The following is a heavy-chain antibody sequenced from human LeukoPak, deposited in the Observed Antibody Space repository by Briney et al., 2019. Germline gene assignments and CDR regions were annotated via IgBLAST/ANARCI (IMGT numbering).Heavy chain of an antibody. J-gene: IGHJ5*02. Sequence: SETLSLTCAVSGGSISSSNWWSWVRQPPGKGLEWIGSIYDSGSTYYNPSLKSRVAISVDTSKNQFSLKLNSVTAADTAVYYCARHYGPWGQGTLVTVSS. CDR2: IYDSGST. CDR3: ARHYGP. D-gene: IGHD3-10*01. V-gene: IGHV4-39*01. CDR1: GGSISSSNW.